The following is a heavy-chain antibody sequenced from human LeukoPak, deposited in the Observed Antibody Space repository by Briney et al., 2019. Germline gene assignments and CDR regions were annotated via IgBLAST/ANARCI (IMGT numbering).Heavy chain of an antibody. D-gene: IGHD2-21*01. CDR1: GGSIDSYY. Sequence: SETLSLTCTVSGGSIDSYYWSWIRQPAGKGLEWIGRIYTSGSTNYNPSLKSRVTISVDKSKNQFSLKLSSVTAADTAVYYCARVGVIHYWYFDLWGRGTLVTVSS. V-gene: IGHV4-4*07. CDR2: IYTSGST. J-gene: IGHJ2*01. CDR3: ARVGVIHYWYFDL.